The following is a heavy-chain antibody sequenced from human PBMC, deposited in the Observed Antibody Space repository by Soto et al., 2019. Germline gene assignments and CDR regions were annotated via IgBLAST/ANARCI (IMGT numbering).Heavy chain of an antibody. J-gene: IGHJ4*02. V-gene: IGHV1-69*01. CDR2: IIPIFGTA. D-gene: IGHD4-17*01. CDR1: GGTFSSYA. Sequence: QVQLVQSGAEVKKPGSSVKVSCKASGGTFSSYAISWVRQAPGQGLEWMGGIIPIFGTANYAQKFQGRVRITADESTSTAYMELSSLRSEDTAVYYCARSLNYGDYVSRGEGGFDYWGQGTLVTVSS. CDR3: ARSLNYGDYVSRGEGGFDY.